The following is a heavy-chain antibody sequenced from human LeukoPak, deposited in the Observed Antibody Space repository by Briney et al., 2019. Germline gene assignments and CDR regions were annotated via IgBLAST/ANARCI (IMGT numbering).Heavy chain of an antibody. Sequence: GESLMISCKGSGYSFTSYWIGWVRQMPGKGLEWMGIIYPGDSDTRYSPSFQGQVTISADKPISTAYLQWSSLKASDTAMYYCARAPLYCSSTSCYTPDAFDIWGQGTMVTVSS. D-gene: IGHD2-2*02. CDR1: GYSFTSYW. V-gene: IGHV5-51*04. CDR2: IYPGDSDT. J-gene: IGHJ3*02. CDR3: ARAPLYCSSTSCYTPDAFDI.